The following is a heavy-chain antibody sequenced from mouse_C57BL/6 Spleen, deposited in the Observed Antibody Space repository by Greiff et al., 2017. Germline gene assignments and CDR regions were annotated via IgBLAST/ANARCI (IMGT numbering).Heavy chain of an antibody. CDR1: GFTFRDSY. J-gene: IGHJ1*03. CDR3: ARGYGNYWYFDV. V-gene: IGHV5-16*01. CDR2: INSDGSST. Sequence: KVVESEGGLVPPGSSMKLSCTASGFTFRDSYLAWVRQVPEKGLEWVANINSDGSSTSYLYSLKSRFIISRDNAKNILYLQMSSLKSEDTATYYCARGYGNYWYFDVWGTGTTVTVSS. D-gene: IGHD2-1*01.